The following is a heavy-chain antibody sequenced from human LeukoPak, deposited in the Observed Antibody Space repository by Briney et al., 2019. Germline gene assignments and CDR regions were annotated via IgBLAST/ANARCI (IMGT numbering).Heavy chain of an antibody. CDR1: GGSISSYY. CDR3: ARDNGNSTFDY. Sequence: SETLSLTCTVSGGSISSYYWNWIRQPPGKGLEWIGYISYSGTPNYTPSLGGRVTISGDTSKNQLSLNLSSLRAADMAVYYCARDNGNSTFDYWGQGTLVTVSS. CDR2: ISYSGTP. J-gene: IGHJ4*02. D-gene: IGHD4-23*01. V-gene: IGHV4-59*01.